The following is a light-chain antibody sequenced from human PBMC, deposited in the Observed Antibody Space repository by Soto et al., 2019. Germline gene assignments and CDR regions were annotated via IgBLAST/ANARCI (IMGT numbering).Light chain of an antibody. CDR1: SSDIGTYDY. J-gene: IGLJ2*01. Sequence: QSALTQPASVSGSPGQSITISCTRASSDIGTYDYVSWYQQHPGKAPKLLIYEVNNRPSGVSDRFSGSKSGNTASLTISGLQAEDEADYYCSSYSSSSTRSVVLGGGTKLTVL. CDR3: SSYSSSSTRSVV. CDR2: EVN. V-gene: IGLV2-14*01.